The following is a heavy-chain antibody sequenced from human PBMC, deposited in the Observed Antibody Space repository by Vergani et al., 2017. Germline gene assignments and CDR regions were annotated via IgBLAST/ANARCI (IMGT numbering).Heavy chain of an antibody. CDR2: ISWNSGAV. J-gene: IGHJ3*01. CDR3: TKGSVYYHDSAGHGYDPYTGFDL. D-gene: IGHD5-12*01. V-gene: IGHV3-9*01. Sequence: EVDLVESGGGLAQPGGSLRLSCEASGITFWKFGMHWVRHGPGKGLEWVSGISWNSGAVYYADSVRGRFTISRDNAKNSLFLEMNSLRFEDTAVYFCTKGSVYYHDSAGHGYDPYTGFDLWGQGTLVTVSS. CDR1: GITFWKFG.